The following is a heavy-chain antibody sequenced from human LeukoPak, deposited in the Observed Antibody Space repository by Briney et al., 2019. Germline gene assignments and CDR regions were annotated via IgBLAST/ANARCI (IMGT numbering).Heavy chain of an antibody. CDR3: AKRGVVIRVILVGFHKEAYYFDS. J-gene: IGHJ4*02. D-gene: IGHD3-22*01. V-gene: IGHV3-23*01. CDR2: ISASGDST. Sequence: GGSLRLSCTASGFTFTRHAMSWVRQAPGKGLEWVSEISASGDSTYTAASVRGRFAISRDNSKTTLYLQMNSLRAEDTAVYFCAKRGVVIRVILVGFHKEAYYFDSWGQGALVTVSS. CDR1: GFTFTRHA.